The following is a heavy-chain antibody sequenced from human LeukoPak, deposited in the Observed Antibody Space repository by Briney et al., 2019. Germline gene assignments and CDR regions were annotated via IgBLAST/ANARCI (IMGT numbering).Heavy chain of an antibody. CDR1: GFTFSSYS. CDR2: ISWNSGSI. J-gene: IGHJ6*02. D-gene: IGHD3-10*01. Sequence: PGGSLRLSCAASGFTFSSYSMNWVRQAPGKGLEWVSGISWNSGSIGYVDSVKGRFTISRDNAKNSLYLQMNSLRAEDTALYYCAKDLGRGVRGYGMDVWGQGTTVTVSS. V-gene: IGHV3-9*01. CDR3: AKDLGRGVRGYGMDV.